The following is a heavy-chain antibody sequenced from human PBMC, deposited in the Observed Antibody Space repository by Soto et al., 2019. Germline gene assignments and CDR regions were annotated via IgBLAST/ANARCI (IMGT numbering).Heavy chain of an antibody. D-gene: IGHD2-21*02. J-gene: IGHJ5*02. CDR2: ISSSSSYA. CDR1: WCTIGDYY. V-gene: IGHV3-11*03. Sequence: RHCCGVAWCTIGDYYIIWIIQAKGKGLEWVSYISSSSSYANYADSVKGRFTISRDNAKNSLYLQMNSLRAEDTAVYYCATWGPCGGDCYPNWFDPWGQGTLVTVSS. CDR3: ATWGPCGGDCYPNWFDP.